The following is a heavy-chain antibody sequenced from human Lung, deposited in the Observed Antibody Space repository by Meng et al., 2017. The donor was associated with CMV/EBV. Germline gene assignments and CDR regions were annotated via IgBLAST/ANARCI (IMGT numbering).Heavy chain of an antibody. Sequence: GESLKISCVASGFSLSNYWMTWVRQAPGKALEWVANINQDGSQSYYVDSVRGRFTITRDNGGNSLYLQMNSLGGDDTAVYYCARDPNEDAGVTLDNWGQGILVTVSS. V-gene: IGHV3-7*01. CDR3: ARDPNEDAGVTLDN. CDR1: GFSLSNYW. J-gene: IGHJ4*02. D-gene: IGHD2-15*01. CDR2: INQDGSQS.